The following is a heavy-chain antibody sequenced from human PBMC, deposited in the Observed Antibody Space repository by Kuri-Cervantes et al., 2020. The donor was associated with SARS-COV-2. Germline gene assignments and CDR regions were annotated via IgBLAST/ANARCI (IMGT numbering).Heavy chain of an antibody. CDR3: ARDQGVVPEFDY. CDR1: GFTFSSYS. V-gene: IGHV3-21*01. Sequence: GGSLRLCCSASGFTFSSYSMNWVRQAPGKGLEWVSSISSSSSYIYYADSVKGRFTISRDNAKNSLYLQMNSLRAEDTAVYYCARDQGVVPEFDYWGQGTLVTVSS. J-gene: IGHJ4*02. CDR2: ISSSSSYI. D-gene: IGHD3-3*01.